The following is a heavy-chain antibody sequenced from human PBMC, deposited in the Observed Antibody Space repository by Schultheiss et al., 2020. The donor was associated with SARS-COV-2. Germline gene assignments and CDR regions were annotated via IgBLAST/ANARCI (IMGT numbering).Heavy chain of an antibody. CDR2: INHSGST. CDR3: ARDEQWLPNNWFDP. V-gene: IGHV4-34*01. J-gene: IGHJ5*02. D-gene: IGHD6-19*01. CDR1: GGSFSGYY. Sequence: SETLSLTCAVYGGSFSGYYWSWIRQPPGKGLEWIGEINHSGSTNYNPSLKSRVTILVDTSKNHLSLNLTSVTAADTAVYYCARDEQWLPNNWFDPWGQGTLVTVSS.